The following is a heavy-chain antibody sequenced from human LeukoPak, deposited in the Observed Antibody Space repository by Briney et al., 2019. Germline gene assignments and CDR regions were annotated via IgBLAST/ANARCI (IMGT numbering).Heavy chain of an antibody. Sequence: ASVKVSCKASGYTFTGYYMHWVRQAPGQGLEWMGRINPNSGGTNYAQKFQGRVTMTRDTSISTAYMELSRLRSDDTAVYYCLTWNYYDSSGFIDYWGQGTLVTVSS. CDR3: LTWNYYDSSGFIDY. J-gene: IGHJ4*02. CDR2: INPNSGGT. V-gene: IGHV1-2*06. CDR1: GYTFTGYY. D-gene: IGHD3-22*01.